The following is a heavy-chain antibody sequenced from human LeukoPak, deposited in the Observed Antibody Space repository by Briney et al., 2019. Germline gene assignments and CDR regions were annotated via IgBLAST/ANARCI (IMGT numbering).Heavy chain of an antibody. V-gene: IGHV3-30-3*01. J-gene: IGHJ3*02. D-gene: IGHD3-3*01. CDR1: GFTFSSYA. CDR3: ARGPMDDFWTLLAFDI. CDR2: ISYDGSNK. Sequence: GRSLRLSCAASGFTFSSYAMHWVRQAPGKGLEWVAVISYDGSNKYYADSVKGRFTISRDNSKNTLYLQMNSLRAEDTAVYYCARGPMDDFWTLLAFDIWGQGTMVTVSS.